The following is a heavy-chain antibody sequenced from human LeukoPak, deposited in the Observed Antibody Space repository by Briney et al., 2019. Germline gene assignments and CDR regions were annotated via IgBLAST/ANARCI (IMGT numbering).Heavy chain of an antibody. CDR2: ISGSGGST. D-gene: IGHD3-10*01. V-gene: IGHV3-23*01. CDR3: AKVLHGSGSYYKWGALDY. J-gene: IGHJ4*02. CDR1: GFTFSSYA. Sequence: GGSLRLSCAASGFTFSSYAMSWVRQAPGKGLEWVSAISGSGGSTYYADSVKGRFTISRDNSKNTLYLQMNSLRAEDTAVYYCAKVLHGSGSYYKWGALDYWGQGTLVTVSS.